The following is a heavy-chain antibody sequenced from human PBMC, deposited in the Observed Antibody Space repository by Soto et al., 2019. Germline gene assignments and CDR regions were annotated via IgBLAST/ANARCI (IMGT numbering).Heavy chain of an antibody. Sequence: QVQLVQSGAEVKKPGSSVKVSCKASGGTFSSYAITWVRQAPGQGLEWVGGISPIFGTANYAQKFQGRVTITADESTSTADMELSSLRSEDTAVYYCARQTTVVTHEAFDICGQGTMVTVSS. CDR1: GGTFSSYA. D-gene: IGHD4-17*01. J-gene: IGHJ3*02. CDR3: ARQTTVVTHEAFDI. V-gene: IGHV1-69*01. CDR2: ISPIFGTA.